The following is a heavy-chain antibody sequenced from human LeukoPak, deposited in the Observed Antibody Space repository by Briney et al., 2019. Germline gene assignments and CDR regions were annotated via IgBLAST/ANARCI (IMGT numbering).Heavy chain of an antibody. CDR3: AKDTPLTTYTSGWSSNSFDY. CDR1: GFTFSSFA. CDR2: ITGGSGAK. V-gene: IGHV3-23*01. J-gene: IGHJ4*02. D-gene: IGHD6-19*01. Sequence: PGGSLRLSCTASGFTFSSFAMSWVRQAPGKGLEWVSTITGGSGAKYYADSVKGRFTISRDNSKDTLYLQMHSLRAEDTAVYFCAKDTPLTTYTSGWSSNSFDYWGQGTLVAVFS.